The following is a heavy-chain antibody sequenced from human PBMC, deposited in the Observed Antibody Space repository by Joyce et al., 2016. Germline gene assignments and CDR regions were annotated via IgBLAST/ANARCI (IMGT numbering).Heavy chain of an antibody. D-gene: IGHD3-10*01. J-gene: IGHJ4*02. CDR1: GFTFGDYT. CDR2: IRAKAYGGTP. V-gene: IGHV3-49*05. CDR3: TREEHGSVTNLFGH. Sequence: EVQLVESGGTLVKPGRSLRLSCTASGFTFGDYTMSWFRQAPGKGLEWVCFIRAKAYGGTPECAASVKGTFTISRDDSKSIAYLQMSSLRTEDTAVYYCTREEHGSVTNLFGHWGQGTLVTVSS.